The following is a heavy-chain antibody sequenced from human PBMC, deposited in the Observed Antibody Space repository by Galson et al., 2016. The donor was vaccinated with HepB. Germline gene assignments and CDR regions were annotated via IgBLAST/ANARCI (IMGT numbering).Heavy chain of an antibody. Sequence: SLRLSCAVSGFTFSIYAMSWVRQAPGKGLEWVSGINWSGDTTGYADSVKGRFTISRDNAKNSLFLQMNSLRAEDTAFYYCARGGATPGQWLDNWFDPWGQGTLVSVSS. V-gene: IGHV3-20*04. D-gene: IGHD6-19*01. CDR2: INWSGDTT. CDR3: ARGGATPGQWLDNWFDP. CDR1: GFTFSIYA. J-gene: IGHJ5*02.